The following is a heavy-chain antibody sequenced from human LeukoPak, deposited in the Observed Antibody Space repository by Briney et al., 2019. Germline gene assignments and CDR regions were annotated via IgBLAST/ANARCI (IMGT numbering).Heavy chain of an antibody. CDR2: ISYDGSNK. V-gene: IGHV3-30*03. CDR1: GFTFSSNG. D-gene: IGHD3-22*01. J-gene: IGHJ4*02. CDR3: ARDAPSPSGYPY. Sequence: GGSLRLSCAASGFTFSSNGMHWVRQAPGKGLEWVAVISYDGSNKYYADSVKGRFTISRDNSWNTLYLQMNSLRAEDTAVYYCARDAPSPSGYPYWGQGTLVTVSS.